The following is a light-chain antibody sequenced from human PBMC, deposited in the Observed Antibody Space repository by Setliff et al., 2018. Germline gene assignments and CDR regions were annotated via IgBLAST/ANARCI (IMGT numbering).Light chain of an antibody. Sequence: QSALAQPASVSGSPGQSITISCTGTRNDIGGYDYVSWYQQHPGKAPKLLVYGVSDRPSGISNRFSGSKSGNTASLTISGLQAEDEADYYCNSYAGSNNFPYVFGTGTKVTVL. J-gene: IGLJ1*01. V-gene: IGLV2-14*03. CDR2: GVS. CDR3: NSYAGSNNFPYV. CDR1: RNDIGGYDY.